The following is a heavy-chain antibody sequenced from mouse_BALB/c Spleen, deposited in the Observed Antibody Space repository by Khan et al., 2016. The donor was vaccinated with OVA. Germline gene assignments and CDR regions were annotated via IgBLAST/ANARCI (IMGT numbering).Heavy chain of an antibody. V-gene: IGHV1-53*01. CDR1: GYTFSSYY. CDR2: FNPSNGGT. Sequence: QVQLQQSGAELVKPGASVKLSCKASGYTFSSYYMYWAKERPGQGLEWMGGFNPSNGGTTFNDKFKPKATLTVDKSSSTAYMQLSSLTSEDSAVYYCTRSGYANPFAYWGQGTLVTVS. D-gene: IGHD2-10*02. J-gene: IGHJ3*01. CDR3: TRSGYANPFAY.